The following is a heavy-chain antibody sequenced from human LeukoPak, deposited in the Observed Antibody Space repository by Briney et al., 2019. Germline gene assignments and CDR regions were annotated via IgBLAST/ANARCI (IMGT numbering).Heavy chain of an antibody. Sequence: PSETLSLTCTVSGGSISSYYWSWIRQPPGKGLEWIGYIYYSGSTNYNPSLKSRVTISVDTSKNQFSLKLSSVTAADTAVYYCARGGDYTEAPRDWFDPWGQGTLVTVSS. J-gene: IGHJ5*02. CDR3: ARGGDYTEAPRDWFDP. CDR2: IYYSGST. D-gene: IGHD4-11*01. V-gene: IGHV4-59*01. CDR1: GGSISSYY.